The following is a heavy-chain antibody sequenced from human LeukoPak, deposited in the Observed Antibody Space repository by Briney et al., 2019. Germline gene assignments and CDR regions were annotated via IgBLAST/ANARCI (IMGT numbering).Heavy chain of an antibody. CDR3: ARAEVRPAAASTLSF. CDR2: ISPSGTRT. CDR1: GLTFSSYA. V-gene: IGHV3-23*01. Sequence: PGGSLRLSCAASGLTFSSYAFTWVRQAPGKGLEWVSSISPSGTRTFYADSVKGRFTISRDNSKNTVYLQMNSLRAEDTAAYYCARAEVRPAAASTLSFWGQGTLVTVSS. D-gene: IGHD6-13*01. J-gene: IGHJ4*02.